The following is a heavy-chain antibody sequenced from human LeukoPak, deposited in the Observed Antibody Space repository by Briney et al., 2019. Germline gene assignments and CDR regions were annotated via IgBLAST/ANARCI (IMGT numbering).Heavy chain of an antibody. CDR1: GFTFSNYG. D-gene: IGHD2-2*01. CDR3: ARAPPGYCSSTSCYLNY. CDR2: IWYDGSNK. V-gene: IGHV3-33*01. Sequence: GGSLRLSCAASGFTFSNYGMHWVRQAPGKGLEWGAVIWYDGSNKYYADSVKGRFTISRDNSKNTLYLQMNSLRAEDTAVYYCARAPPGYCSSTSCYLNYWGQGILVTVSS. J-gene: IGHJ4*02.